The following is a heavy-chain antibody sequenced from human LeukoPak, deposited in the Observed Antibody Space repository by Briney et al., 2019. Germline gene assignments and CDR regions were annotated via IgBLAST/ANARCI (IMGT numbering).Heavy chain of an antibody. V-gene: IGHV4-61*02. CDR1: GGSMSSGSYY. CDR2: IYTSGST. Sequence: PSETLSLTCIVSGGSMSSGSYYWSWIRQPAGKGLEWIGRIYTSGSTNYNPSLKSRVTMSIDTSKNKFSLNLSSVTAADTAVYYCAGDSGSSSWPYWGQGTLVIVSS. D-gene: IGHD6-6*01. CDR3: AGDSGSSSWPY. J-gene: IGHJ4*02.